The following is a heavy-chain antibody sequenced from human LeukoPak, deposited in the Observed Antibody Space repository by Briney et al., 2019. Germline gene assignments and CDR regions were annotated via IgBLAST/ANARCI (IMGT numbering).Heavy chain of an antibody. Sequence: SETLSLTCTVSGDSFSTYYWTWIRQPPGKELEWIGNVYYSGSTTYNPSLQSRVTISVDTSKIQFSLRLTSVTAADTAVYYCARGREPPRGALKTFYYYYMDVWGTGTTVTVSS. D-gene: IGHD1-14*01. J-gene: IGHJ6*03. CDR1: GDSFSTYY. CDR3: ARGREPPRGALKTFYYYYMDV. V-gene: IGHV4-59*01. CDR2: VYYSGST.